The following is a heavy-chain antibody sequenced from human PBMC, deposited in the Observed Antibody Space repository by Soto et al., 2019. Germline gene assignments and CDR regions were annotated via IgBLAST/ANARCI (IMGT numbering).Heavy chain of an antibody. CDR1: GGSISSGGYS. Sequence: SVTLSLTCAVSGGSISSGGYSWSWIRQPPGKGLEWIGEINHSGSTNYNPSLTSRVTISVDTSKNQFSLKLTSVTAADTAVYYCARDKITGLFDYWGQGTLVTVPQ. CDR2: INHSGST. V-gene: IGHV4-30-2*01. J-gene: IGHJ4*02. CDR3: ARDKITGLFDY. D-gene: IGHD2-8*02.